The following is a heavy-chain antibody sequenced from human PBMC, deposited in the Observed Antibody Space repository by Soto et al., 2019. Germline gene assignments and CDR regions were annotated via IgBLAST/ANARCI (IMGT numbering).Heavy chain of an antibody. Sequence: GGSLRLSCAASGFTFSNAWMSWVRQAPGKGLEWVGRIKSKTDGGTTDYAAPVKGRFTISRDDSKNTLYLQMNSLKTEDTAVYYCTTAPVSYCSSTSCYDEFDYWGQGTLVTVSS. V-gene: IGHV3-15*01. CDR3: TTAPVSYCSSTSCYDEFDY. J-gene: IGHJ4*02. CDR2: IKSKTDGGTT. D-gene: IGHD2-2*01. CDR1: GFTFSNAW.